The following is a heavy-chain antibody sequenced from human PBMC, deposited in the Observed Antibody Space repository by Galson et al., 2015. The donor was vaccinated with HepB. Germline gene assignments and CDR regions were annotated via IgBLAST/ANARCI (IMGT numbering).Heavy chain of an antibody. CDR3: ARDDAQVLNDYGDKEFP. CDR1: GGTFSSYA. Sequence: SVKVSCKASGGTFSSYAISWVRQAPGQGLEWMGGIIPIFGTANYAQKFQGRVTITADESTSTAYMELSSLRSEDTAVYYCARDDAQVLNDYGDKEFPWGQGTLVTVSS. J-gene: IGHJ5*02. D-gene: IGHD4-17*01. CDR2: IIPIFGTA. V-gene: IGHV1-69*13.